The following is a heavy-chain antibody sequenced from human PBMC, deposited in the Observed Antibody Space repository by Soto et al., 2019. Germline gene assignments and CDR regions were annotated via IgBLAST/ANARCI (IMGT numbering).Heavy chain of an antibody. CDR2: INVGTGRT. Sequence: QVQLVQSGAEVKKPGASVKVSCRASGYTFTRYSIIWVRQAPGQKIEWMGWINVGTGRTEYSQRTHGRVTITRDTSASTAYIELNNLSSEDTAVYYCARGGVDTCAWYGGDYWGQGTQVVVSS. D-gene: IGHD6-19*01. CDR3: ARGGVDTCAWYGGDY. J-gene: IGHJ4*02. V-gene: IGHV1-3*01. CDR1: GYTFTRYS.